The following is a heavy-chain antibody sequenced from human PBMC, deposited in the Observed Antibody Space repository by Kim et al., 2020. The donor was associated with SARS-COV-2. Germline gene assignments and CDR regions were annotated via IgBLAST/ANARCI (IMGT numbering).Heavy chain of an antibody. Sequence: ASVKVSCKTSGYSFKDYYLHWVRQAPGQGLEWMGRINPNTGDSDYAQKFQGRVTMTRDKSISTIYMDLNRLTSGDTAVYYCAKDRQYCSSPMCFEPFGNWGQGSLVTV. CDR2: INPNTGDS. J-gene: IGHJ4*02. V-gene: IGHV1-2*06. D-gene: IGHD2-2*01. CDR1: GYSFKDYY. CDR3: AKDRQYCSSPMCFEPFGN.